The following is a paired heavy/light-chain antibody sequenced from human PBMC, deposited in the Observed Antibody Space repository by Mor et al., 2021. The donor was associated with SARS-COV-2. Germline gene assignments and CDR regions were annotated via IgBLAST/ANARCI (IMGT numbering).Light chain of an antibody. V-gene: IGKV1-39*01. CDR1: QSISSY. CDR3: QQSYSTPQLT. CDR2: AAS. J-gene: IGKJ4*01. Sequence: DIQMTQSPSSLSASVGDRVTITCRASQSISSYLNWYQQKPGKAPKLLIYAASSLQSGVPSRFSGSGSGTDFTLTISSLQPEDFATYYCQQSYSTPQLTFGGGTKVEIK.
Heavy chain of an antibody. J-gene: IGHJ3*02. V-gene: IGHV3-64D*09. Sequence: EVQLVESGGGLVQPGGSLRLSCSASGFTFSSYAMHWVRQAPGKGLEYVSAISSNGGSTYYADSVKGRFTISRDNSKNTLYLQMSSLRAEDTAVYYCVKDRISEGGDPIPGAFDIWGQGTMVTVSS. CDR2: ISSNGGST. CDR1: GFTFSSYA. D-gene: IGHD2-21*02. CDR3: VKDRISEGGDPIPGAFDI.